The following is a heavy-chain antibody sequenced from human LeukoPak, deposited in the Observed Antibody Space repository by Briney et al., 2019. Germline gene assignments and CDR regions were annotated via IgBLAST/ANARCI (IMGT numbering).Heavy chain of an antibody. V-gene: IGHV4-59*01. CDR3: ARVYDFWSGYYQY. Sequence: SETLSPTCTVSGGSISSYYWSWIRQPPGKGLEWIGYIYYSGSTNYNPSLKSRVTISVDTSKNQFSLKLSSVTAADTAVYYCARVYDFWSGYYQYWGQGTLVTVSS. CDR2: IYYSGST. CDR1: GGSISSYY. J-gene: IGHJ4*02. D-gene: IGHD3-3*01.